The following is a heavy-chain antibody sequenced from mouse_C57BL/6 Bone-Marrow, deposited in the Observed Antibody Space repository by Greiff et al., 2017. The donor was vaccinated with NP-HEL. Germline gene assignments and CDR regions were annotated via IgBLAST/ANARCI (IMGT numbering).Heavy chain of an antibody. CDR1: GYTFTSYD. D-gene: IGHD2-5*01. J-gene: IGHJ3*01. V-gene: IGHV1-85*01. CDR2: IYPSDGST. Sequence: VKLMESGPELVKPGASVKLSCKASGYTFTSYDINWVKQRPGQGLEWIGWIYPSDGSTKYNEKFKGKATLTVDTSSSTAYMELHSLTSEDSAVYFCASSDYSNYGFAYWGQGTLVTVSA. CDR3: ASSDYSNYGFAY.